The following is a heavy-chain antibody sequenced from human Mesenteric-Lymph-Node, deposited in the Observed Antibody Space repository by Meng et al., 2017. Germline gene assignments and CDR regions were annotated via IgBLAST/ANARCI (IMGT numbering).Heavy chain of an antibody. V-gene: IGHV3-23*05. Sequence: GESLKISCAASGFSFSNYAMNWARQAPGKGLEWVSGIINSGTNTFYADSVKGRFTISRDNSKNTLYLQMNNLSAEDTAVYYCAKGFFGYYYFFDSWGQGKLVNVAS. CDR3: AKGFFGYYYFFDS. CDR2: IINSGTNT. J-gene: IGHJ4*02. D-gene: IGHD3-22*01. CDR1: GFSFSNYA.